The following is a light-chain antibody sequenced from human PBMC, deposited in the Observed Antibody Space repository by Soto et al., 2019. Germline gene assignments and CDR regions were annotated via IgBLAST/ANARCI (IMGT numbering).Light chain of an antibody. J-gene: IGKJ1*01. Sequence: EIVFTQSPGTVSLSPGERATLSCRASQSVSNNYLAWYQQKPGQAPRLLIYGASNRATGIPDRFSGSGSGTDFTLTISXLEPEDFAVYYCQQYGSSGTFGQGTKVDIK. CDR1: QSVSNNY. CDR2: GAS. V-gene: IGKV3-20*01. CDR3: QQYGSSGT.